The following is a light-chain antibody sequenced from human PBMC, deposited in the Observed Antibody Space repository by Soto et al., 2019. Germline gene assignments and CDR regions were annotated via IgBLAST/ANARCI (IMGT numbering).Light chain of an antibody. Sequence: QSALTQPPSASGTPGQRVTISCSGSSSNIGSNTVNWYQQLPGTAPKLLIYSNNQRPSGVPDRFSGSKSGTSASLAISGLQSEDEADYHCAAWDDSLNGLYVFGTGTKFTVL. CDR2: SNN. V-gene: IGLV1-44*01. J-gene: IGLJ1*01. CDR3: AAWDDSLNGLYV. CDR1: SSNIGSNT.